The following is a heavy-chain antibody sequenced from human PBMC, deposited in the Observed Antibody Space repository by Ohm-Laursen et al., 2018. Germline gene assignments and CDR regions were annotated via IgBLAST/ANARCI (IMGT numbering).Heavy chain of an antibody. CDR1: GGSISGYY. V-gene: IGHV4-59*01. J-gene: IGHJ3*01. D-gene: IGHD5-12*01. CDR3: VREKHDGYDDRAFDV. CDR2: QYYSGRT. Sequence: SETLSLTCTVFGGSISGYYWSWDRQPPGKGLEWIGYQYYSGRTSYNPSLRGRVAISVDMSKSQCSLILSSVTAADTAVYYCVREKHDGYDDRAFDVWGRGTMVTV.